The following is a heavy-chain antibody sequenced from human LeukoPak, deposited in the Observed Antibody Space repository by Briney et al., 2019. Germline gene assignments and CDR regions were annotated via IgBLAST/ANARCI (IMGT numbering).Heavy chain of an antibody. Sequence: PGGSLRLYCAASGFTVSSNYMSWVRQAPGKGLEWVSVIYSGGSTYYADSVKGRFTISRDNSKNTLYLQMNSLRAEDTAVYYCAREPGRTQSYYDFWSGYYTYGDYWGQGTLVTVSS. J-gene: IGHJ4*02. CDR3: AREPGRTQSYYDFWSGYYTYGDY. CDR1: GFTVSSNY. CDR2: IYSGGST. D-gene: IGHD3-3*01. V-gene: IGHV3-66*01.